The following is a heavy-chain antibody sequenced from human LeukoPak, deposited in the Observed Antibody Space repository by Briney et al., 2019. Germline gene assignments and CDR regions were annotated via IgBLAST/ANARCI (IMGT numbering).Heavy chain of an antibody. Sequence: SGTLSLTCAVSGGSISSSNWWSWVRQPPGKGLEWTGEIYHSGSTNYNPSLKSRVTISVDKSKNQFSLKLSSVTAADTAVYYCARAVYDILTGYPYGAFDIWGQGTMVTVSS. CDR3: ARAVYDILTGYPYGAFDI. V-gene: IGHV4-4*02. J-gene: IGHJ3*02. D-gene: IGHD3-9*01. CDR1: GGSISSSNW. CDR2: IYHSGST.